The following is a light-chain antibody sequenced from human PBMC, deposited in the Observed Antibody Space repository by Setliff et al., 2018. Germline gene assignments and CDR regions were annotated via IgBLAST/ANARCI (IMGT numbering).Light chain of an antibody. CDR1: DIESKN. Sequence: SYELTQPPSVSVAPGKTARITCGGNDIESKNVHWYQQKPGQAPVLAVYDDSDRPSGISERFSGSNSGNTATLTISSVEAGDEADYYCQVWDSSGDPWVFGGGTKVTVL. CDR2: DDS. V-gene: IGLV3-21*03. J-gene: IGLJ3*02. CDR3: QVWDSSGDPWV.